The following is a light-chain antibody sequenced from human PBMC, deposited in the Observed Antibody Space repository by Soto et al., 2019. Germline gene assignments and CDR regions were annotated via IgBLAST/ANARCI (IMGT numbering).Light chain of an antibody. J-gene: IGLJ2*01. V-gene: IGLV2-14*01. CDR3: NSYTNTGTLHVV. CDR1: SSDVGGYNY. Sequence: QSALTQPASVSGSPGQSITISCTGTSSDVGGYNYVSWYQQHPGKAPKLMIYDVSNRPSGVSNRFSGSKSGNTASLTISGRQAEDEADYYCNSYTNTGTLHVVFGGGTRLTVL. CDR2: DVS.